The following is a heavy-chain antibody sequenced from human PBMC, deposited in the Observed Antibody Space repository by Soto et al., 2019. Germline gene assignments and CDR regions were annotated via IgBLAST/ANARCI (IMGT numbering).Heavy chain of an antibody. Sequence: GASVKVSCKASGYTFTSYDINWVRQATGQGIEWMGWMNPNSGNTGYAQKFQGRVTMTRNTSISTAYMELSSLRSEDTAVYYCASCVWDQRDYNYYMDFWGTGTTVTVSS. CDR1: GYTFTSYD. CDR3: ASCVWDQRDYNYYMDF. V-gene: IGHV1-8*01. D-gene: IGHD1-26*01. J-gene: IGHJ6*03. CDR2: MNPNSGNT.